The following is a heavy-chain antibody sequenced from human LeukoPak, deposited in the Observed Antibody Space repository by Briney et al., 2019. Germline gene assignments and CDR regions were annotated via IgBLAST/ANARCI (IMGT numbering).Heavy chain of an antibody. Sequence: PGGSLRLSCVASGFTFNAYWIHWVRQGPGKGLVWVSLTSPDGTTTTYANSVKGRFTVSRDNARNTLYLQVNSLRGEDAAVYYCARGLTGADRIMDVWGQGTTVAVS. CDR2: TSPDGTTT. D-gene: IGHD6-19*01. J-gene: IGHJ6*02. V-gene: IGHV3-74*01. CDR3: ARGLTGADRIMDV. CDR1: GFTFNAYW.